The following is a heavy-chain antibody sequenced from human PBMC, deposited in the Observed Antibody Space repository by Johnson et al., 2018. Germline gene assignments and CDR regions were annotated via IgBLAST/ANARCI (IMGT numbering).Heavy chain of an antibody. V-gene: IGHV1-69*12. CDR2: IIPIFGTT. Sequence: QVQLVQSGAEVKKPGSSVKVSCKASGGTFSSYAISWVRQAPGQGLEWMGGIIPIFGTTNYAQKFQGRVTITADESTSTAYMELSSLRSEDTAVYYRARVPRRGHYYCYGMDVGGQGATVTVSS. D-gene: IGHD3-10*01. CDR3: ARVPRRGHYYCYGMDV. J-gene: IGHJ6*02. CDR1: GGTFSSYA.